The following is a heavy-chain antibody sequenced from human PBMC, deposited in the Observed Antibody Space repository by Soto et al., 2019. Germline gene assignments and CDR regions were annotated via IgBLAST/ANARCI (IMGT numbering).Heavy chain of an antibody. J-gene: IGHJ3*02. CDR2: ISAYNGNT. V-gene: IGHV1-18*01. Sequence: QVQLVQSGAEVKKPGASVKVSCKASGYTFTSYGISWGRQAPGQGLEWMGWISAYNGNTNYAQKLQGRVTMTTDTATRTGYMELRSRRSDATAVYDFSLDYTGEWNGAFDIWGQGRIVTVSS. CDR1: GYTFTSYG. CDR3: SLDYTGEWNGAFDI. D-gene: IGHD7-27*01.